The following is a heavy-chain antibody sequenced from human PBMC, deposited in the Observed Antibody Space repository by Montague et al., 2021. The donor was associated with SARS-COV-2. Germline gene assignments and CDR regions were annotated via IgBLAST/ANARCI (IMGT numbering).Heavy chain of an antibody. CDR3: ARRPPIFCDSSRCSHYFDS. CDR1: GGSISTKFSSSYYY. Sequence: SETLSLTCTVSGGSISTKFSSSYYYWGWIRQPPGKGLEWIGTIYYGGTTYFNPSLKSRVSISIDSSKNQFFLKLNSVTAADTGMYYCARRPPIFCDSSRCSHYFDSWGQGALVTVSS. CDR2: IYYGGTT. D-gene: IGHD2-2*01. J-gene: IGHJ4*02. V-gene: IGHV4-39*01.